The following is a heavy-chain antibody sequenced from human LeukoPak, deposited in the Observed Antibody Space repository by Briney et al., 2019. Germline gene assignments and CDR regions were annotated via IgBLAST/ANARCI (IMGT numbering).Heavy chain of an antibody. Sequence: SETLSLTCTVSGGSISSYYWSWIRQPAGKGLEWIGRIYTSGSTNYNPSLKSRVTMSVDTSKNQFSLKLSSVAAADTAVYYCARDRRCSSTSCYYMDVWGKGTTVTVSS. J-gene: IGHJ6*04. CDR2: IYTSGST. CDR3: ARDRRCSSTSCYYMDV. CDR1: GGSISSYY. V-gene: IGHV4-4*07. D-gene: IGHD2-2*01.